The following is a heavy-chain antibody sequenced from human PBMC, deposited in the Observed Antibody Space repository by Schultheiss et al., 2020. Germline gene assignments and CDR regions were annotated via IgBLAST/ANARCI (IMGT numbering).Heavy chain of an antibody. CDR2: ISWNSGSI. CDR3: AKDTSYYYGSGTPGASYGMDV. J-gene: IGHJ6*02. CDR1: GFTFDDYA. V-gene: IGHV3-9*01. D-gene: IGHD3-10*01. Sequence: GGSLRLSCAASGFTFDDYAMHWVRQAPGKGLEWVSGISWNSGSIGYADSVKGRFTISRDNAKNSLYLQMNSLRAEDTALYYCAKDTSYYYGSGTPGASYGMDVWGQGTTVIVSS.